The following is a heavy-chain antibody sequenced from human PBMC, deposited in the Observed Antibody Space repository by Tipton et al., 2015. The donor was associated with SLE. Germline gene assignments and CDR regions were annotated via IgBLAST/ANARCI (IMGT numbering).Heavy chain of an antibody. CDR1: GGSISSGDYY. CDR3: ASRLAARRDTCFDS. J-gene: IGHJ5*01. Sequence: TLSLTCTVSGGSISSGDYYWSWIRQPPGKGLEWIGEIYHSGSTNYNPSLKSRVTISVDKSKNQFSLKLTSVTAADTALYYCASRLAARRDTCFDSWGQGTLVTVSS. V-gene: IGHV4-30-4*01. D-gene: IGHD6-6*01. CDR2: IYHSGST.